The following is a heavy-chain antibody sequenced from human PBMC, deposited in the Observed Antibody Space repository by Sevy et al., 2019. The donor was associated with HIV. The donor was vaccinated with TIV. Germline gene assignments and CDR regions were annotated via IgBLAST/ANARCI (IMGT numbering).Heavy chain of an antibody. D-gene: IGHD2-15*01. CDR3: ARTLCSGGSCYNFDY. CDR2: IGSSSGTI. V-gene: IGHV3-48*01. Sequence: GGSLRLSCAASGFTFSTYIINWVRRAPGKGLEWVSYIGSSSGTIYYADSVKGRFTISRDNAKNSLYLQMNSLRAEDTDVYYCARTLCSGGSCYNFDYWGQGILVTVSS. J-gene: IGHJ4*02. CDR1: GFTFSTYI.